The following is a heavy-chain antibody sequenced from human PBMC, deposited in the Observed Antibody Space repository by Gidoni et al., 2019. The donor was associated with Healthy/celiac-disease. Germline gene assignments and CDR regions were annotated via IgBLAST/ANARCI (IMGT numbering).Heavy chain of an antibody. CDR3: ARGVVTGPGDEDAFDI. CDR1: GYSFTSYW. CDR2: IDPSDSYT. D-gene: IGHD2-21*02. Sequence: EVQLVQSGAEVKKPGESLRISCKGSGYSFTSYWISWVRQMPGKGLEWMGRIDPSDSYTNPSPSFQGHVTISADKSISTAYLQWSSLKASDTAMYYCARGVVTGPGDEDAFDIRGQGTMVTVSS. V-gene: IGHV5-10-1*03. J-gene: IGHJ3*02.